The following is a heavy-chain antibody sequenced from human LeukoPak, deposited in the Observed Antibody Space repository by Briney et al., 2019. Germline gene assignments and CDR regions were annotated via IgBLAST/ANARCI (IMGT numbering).Heavy chain of an antibody. J-gene: IGHJ4*02. D-gene: IGHD4-17*01. CDR2: INSDGSST. V-gene: IGHV3-74*01. Sequence: PGGSLRLSCAASGFTFSNYWMHWVRQAPGKGLVWVSRINSDGSSTTSADSVKGRFTISRDNAKNTLYLQVNSLRAEDTAVYYCAKGGATVIDCWGQGTLVTVSS. CDR1: GFTFSNYW. CDR3: AKGGATVIDC.